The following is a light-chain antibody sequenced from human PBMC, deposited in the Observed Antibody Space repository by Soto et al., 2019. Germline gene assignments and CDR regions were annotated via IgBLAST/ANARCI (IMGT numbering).Light chain of an antibody. J-gene: IGKJ1*01. CDR3: QQHNNWPPWT. V-gene: IGKV3-15*01. CDR1: QSVSSN. CDR2: GAS. Sequence: EIVMKQSPATLSVSPGERATLSCRASQSVSSNLAWYQQKPGQAPRLLMYGASTRATGIPDRFSGSGSGTGFTLTISSLQSEDFAVYYCQQHNNWPPWTFGQGTKVEIK.